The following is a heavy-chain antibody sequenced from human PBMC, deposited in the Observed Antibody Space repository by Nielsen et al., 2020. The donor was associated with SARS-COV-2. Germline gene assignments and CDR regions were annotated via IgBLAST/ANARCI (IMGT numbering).Heavy chain of an antibody. Sequence: GGSLRLSCAASGFTFSSYAMHWVRQAPGKGLEWVAVISYDGSNKYYADSVKGRFTISRDNSKNTLYLQMNSLRAEDTAVYYCARETPPAYGDYVFDYWGQGTLVTVSS. V-gene: IGHV3-30*04. CDR2: ISYDGSNK. CDR1: GFTFSSYA. J-gene: IGHJ4*02. CDR3: ARETPPAYGDYVFDY. D-gene: IGHD4-17*01.